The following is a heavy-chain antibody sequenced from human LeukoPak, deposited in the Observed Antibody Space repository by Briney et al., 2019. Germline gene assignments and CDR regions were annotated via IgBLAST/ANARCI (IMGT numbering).Heavy chain of an antibody. D-gene: IGHD1-26*01. CDR2: INPSGGST. J-gene: IGHJ3*02. CDR3: ARVHVGATIGDAFDI. CDR1: GYTFTSYY. V-gene: IGHV1-46*01. Sequence: ASVKVSCKASGYTFTSYYMHWVRQAPGQGLEWMGIINPSGGSTSYAQKFRGRVTMTRDTSTSTVYMELSSLRSEDTAVYYCARVHVGATIGDAFDIWGQGTMVTVSS.